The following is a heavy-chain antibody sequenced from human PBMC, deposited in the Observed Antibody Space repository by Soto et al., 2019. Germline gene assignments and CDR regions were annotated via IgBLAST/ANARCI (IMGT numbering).Heavy chain of an antibody. V-gene: IGHV3-33*01. CDR2: IWCDGGNK. CDR1: GFTFSNYG. J-gene: IGHJ4*02. D-gene: IGHD2-21*01. Sequence: PGGSLRLSCAASGFTFSNYGMHWVRQAPGKGLEWVAVIWCDGGNKYYADSVKGRFTISRDNSNNTLYVQMTSLRAEDTAVYYCARELHSLFAYWGQGTLVTVSS. CDR3: ARELHSLFAY.